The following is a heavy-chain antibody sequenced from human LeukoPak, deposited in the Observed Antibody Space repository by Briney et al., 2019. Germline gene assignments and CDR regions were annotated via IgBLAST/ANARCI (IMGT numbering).Heavy chain of an antibody. Sequence: GGSLRLSCAASGFTFSNYWMSWVRQAPRKGLEWVAIINEDGSTKYYVDSLKGRFVISRDNAKNSLYLQMSGLRADDTAVYYCARDYWRSIEYWGQGALVTVSS. J-gene: IGHJ4*02. CDR1: GFTFSNYW. V-gene: IGHV3-7*03. CDR2: INEDGSTK. D-gene: IGHD2-2*01. CDR3: ARDYWRSIEY.